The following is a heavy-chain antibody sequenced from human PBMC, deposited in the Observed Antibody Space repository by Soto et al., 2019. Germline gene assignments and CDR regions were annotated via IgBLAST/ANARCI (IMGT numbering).Heavy chain of an antibody. J-gene: IGHJ6*04. CDR2: IHTSGNT. V-gene: IGHV4-4*07. CDR1: AGSISTYY. Sequence: SETLSLTCTVSAGSISTYYWNWTRQSAGKGLEWIGQIHTSGNTNYDPALTGRVSMSLDASRNQFSLRLTSATAADTDTYYCARGGMAPAYYNAMAVWGRGATVTVSS. CDR3: ARGGMAPAYYNAMAV. D-gene: IGHD2-8*01.